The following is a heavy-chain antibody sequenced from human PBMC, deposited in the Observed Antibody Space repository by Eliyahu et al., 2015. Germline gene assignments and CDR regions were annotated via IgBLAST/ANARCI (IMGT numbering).Heavy chain of an antibody. CDR1: GGTFXXYA. J-gene: IGHJ4*02. CDR2: IIPIFGTA. V-gene: IGHV1-69*06. Sequence: QVQLVQSGAEVKKPGSSVKVSCKASGGTFXXYAXSWVRQAPGQGLEWMGGIIPIFGTANYAQKFQGRVTITADKSTSTAYMELSSLRSEDTAVYYCARDSGASFITGTIEKFDYWGQGTLVTVSS. D-gene: IGHD1-7*01. CDR3: ARDSGASFITGTIEKFDY.